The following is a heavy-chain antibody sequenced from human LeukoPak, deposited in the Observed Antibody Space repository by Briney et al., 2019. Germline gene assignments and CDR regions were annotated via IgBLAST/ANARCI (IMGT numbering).Heavy chain of an antibody. CDR2: IYYSGST. CDR3: ARHHDYYYYGMDV. CDR1: GGSISRDY. V-gene: IGHV4-59*08. Sequence: SETLSLTCTVSGGSISRDYWTWIRQPPGKGLEWIGYIYYSGSTNYNPSLKSRVTTSADTSKNQFSLKLSSVTAADTAVYYCARHHDYYYYGMDVWGQGTTVTVSS. J-gene: IGHJ6*02.